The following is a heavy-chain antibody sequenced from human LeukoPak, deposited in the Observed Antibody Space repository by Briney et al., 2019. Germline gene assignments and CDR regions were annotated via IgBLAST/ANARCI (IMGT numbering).Heavy chain of an antibody. CDR3: AGELAAAGNTFDY. Sequence: SVKVSCKASGGTFSSYAISWVRQAPGQGLEWMGGIIPIFGTANYAQKFQGRVTITADESTSTAYMELSSLRSEDTAVYYCAGELAAAGNTFDYWGQGTLVTVSS. D-gene: IGHD6-13*01. J-gene: IGHJ4*02. CDR2: IIPIFGTA. CDR1: GGTFSSYA. V-gene: IGHV1-69*01.